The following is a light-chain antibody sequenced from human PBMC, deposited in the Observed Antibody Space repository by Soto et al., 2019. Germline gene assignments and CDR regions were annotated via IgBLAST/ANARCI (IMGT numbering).Light chain of an antibody. J-gene: IGKJ5*01. CDR1: QSVGSG. V-gene: IGKV3-20*01. CDR3: QKYGSSPPIT. Sequence: EVLMTQSPATLSVSPGEGVTLSCRASQSVGSGLASYQQKPGQAPTLLIYGASSRATGIPHRFRGSGSGTDISLTISRLEPEDFTQYYCQKYGSSPPITFGQGTRLEI. CDR2: GAS.